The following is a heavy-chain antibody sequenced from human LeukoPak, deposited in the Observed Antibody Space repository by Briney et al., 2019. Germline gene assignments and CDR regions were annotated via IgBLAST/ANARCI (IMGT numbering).Heavy chain of an antibody. Sequence: SETLSLTCGVAGYSISSGYYWGWIRQPPGKGLEWIGSVYHSGSTYYNPSLKSRVTMSVDTSKNQFSLKLSSVTAADTDVYYCARDRQELFDYWGQGTLVTVSS. CDR3: ARDRQELFDY. J-gene: IGHJ4*02. CDR1: GYSISSGYY. V-gene: IGHV4-38-2*02. D-gene: IGHD1-26*01. CDR2: VYHSGST.